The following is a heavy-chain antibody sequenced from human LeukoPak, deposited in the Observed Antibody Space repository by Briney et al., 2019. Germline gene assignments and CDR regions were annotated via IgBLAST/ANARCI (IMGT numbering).Heavy chain of an antibody. CDR2: INHSGST. J-gene: IGHJ6*03. D-gene: IGHD3-10*01. CDR3: ARSGPYYYHYVDV. CDR1: GGSFSGYY. Sequence: SETLSLTCAVYGGSFSGYYWNWIRQPPGKGLEWIGEINHSGSTNYNPSLKSRVTISVDTSKNQFSLNLSSVAAADTAVYYCARSGPYYYHYVDVWGKGTTVTVSS. V-gene: IGHV4-34*01.